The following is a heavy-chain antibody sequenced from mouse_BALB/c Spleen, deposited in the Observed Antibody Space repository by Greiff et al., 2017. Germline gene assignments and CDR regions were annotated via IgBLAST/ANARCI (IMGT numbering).Heavy chain of an antibody. CDR2: ISSGGSYT. J-gene: IGHJ4*01. Sequence: DVQLVESGGGLVKPGGSLKLSCAASGFTFSSYAMSWVRQSPEKRLEWVAEISSGGSYTYYPDTVTGRFTISRDNAKNTLYLEMSSLRSEDTAMYYCARDHYYGSSRYAMDYWGQGTSVTVSS. CDR1: GFTFSSYA. CDR3: ARDHYYGSSRYAMDY. D-gene: IGHD1-1*01. V-gene: IGHV5-9-4*01.